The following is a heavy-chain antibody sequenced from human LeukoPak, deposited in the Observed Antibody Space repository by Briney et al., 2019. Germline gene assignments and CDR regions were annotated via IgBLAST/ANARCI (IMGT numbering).Heavy chain of an antibody. V-gene: IGHV1-18*01. CDR2: ISANSGNT. Sequence: GASVKVSCKSSGYSFRRNGISWVRQAPGQGLEWTAWISANSGNTNYAQNFQDRVTLTTDTSTSTAYMELRSLRSDDTAVYYCARDVNYAFDYWGQGTLVTVSS. CDR3: ARDVNYAFDY. D-gene: IGHD3-16*01. J-gene: IGHJ4*02. CDR1: GYSFRRNG.